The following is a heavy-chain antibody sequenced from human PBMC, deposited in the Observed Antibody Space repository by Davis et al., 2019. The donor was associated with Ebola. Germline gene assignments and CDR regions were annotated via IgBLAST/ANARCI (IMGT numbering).Heavy chain of an antibody. Sequence: SETLSLTCAVYGGSFSGYYWSWIRQPPGKGLEWIGEINHSGHTYYNPSLRSRLTISVDTSKNHFSLKLSSVTAADTAVYYCARDLLVRGGNGMDVWGQGTTVTVSS. V-gene: IGHV4-34*01. J-gene: IGHJ6*02. D-gene: IGHD3-10*01. CDR1: GGSFSGYY. CDR2: INHSGHT. CDR3: ARDLLVRGGNGMDV.